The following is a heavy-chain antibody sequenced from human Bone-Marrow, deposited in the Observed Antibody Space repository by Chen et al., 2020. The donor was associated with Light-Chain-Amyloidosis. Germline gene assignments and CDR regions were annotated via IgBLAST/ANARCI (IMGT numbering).Heavy chain of an antibody. CDR2: ISGSGGST. Sequence: EVQLVEYGGGLVQPGGSLRLYCAAYGLTFSSYAMCWVRQAPGKGLEWVSAISGSGGSTYYADSVKGRFTISRYNSKNTLYLQMNSLRAEDTAVYYCAKDLGGELGGFDYWGQGTLVTVSS. CDR1: GLTFSSYA. V-gene: IGHV3-23*04. J-gene: IGHJ4*02. D-gene: IGHD7-27*01. CDR3: AKDLGGELGGFDY.